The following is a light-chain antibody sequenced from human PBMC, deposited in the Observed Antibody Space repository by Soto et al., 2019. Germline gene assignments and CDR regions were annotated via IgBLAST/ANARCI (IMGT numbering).Light chain of an antibody. CDR3: QQYYSTPWT. Sequence: DIVMTQSPDSLAVSLGERATINCKSSQSVLYSSNNKNYLAWYQQKPGQPPKLLIYWASTRESGVPDRFIGSGSGTDFTLTISSLHAEDVAVYYCQQYYSTPWTFGQGTKVEIK. V-gene: IGKV4-1*01. CDR2: WAS. CDR1: QSVLYSSNNKNY. J-gene: IGKJ1*01.